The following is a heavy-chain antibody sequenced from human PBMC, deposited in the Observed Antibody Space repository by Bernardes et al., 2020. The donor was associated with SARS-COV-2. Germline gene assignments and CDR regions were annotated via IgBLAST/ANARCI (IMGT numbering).Heavy chain of an antibody. J-gene: IGHJ3*02. CDR3: ASIRRIQLWLRGAFDI. V-gene: IGHV4-34*01. Sequence: SETLSLTCAVYGGSFSGYYWSWIRQPPGKGLEWIGEINHSGSTNYNPSLKSRVTISVDTSKNQFSLKLSSVTAADTAVYYCASIRRIQLWLRGAFDIWGQGTMVTVSS. D-gene: IGHD5-18*01. CDR2: INHSGST. CDR1: GGSFSGYY.